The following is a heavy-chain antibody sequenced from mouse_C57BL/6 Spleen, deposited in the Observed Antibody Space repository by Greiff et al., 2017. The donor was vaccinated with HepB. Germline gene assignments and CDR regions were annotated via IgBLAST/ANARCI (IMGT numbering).Heavy chain of an antibody. V-gene: IGHV1-81*01. CDR2: IYPRSGNT. Sequence: VQLQESGAELARPGASVKLSCKASGYTFTSYGISWVKQRTGQGLEWIGEIYPRSGNTYYNEKFKGKATLTADKSSSTAYMELRSLTSEDSAVYFCARSEGYWYFDVWGTGTTVTVSS. J-gene: IGHJ1*03. CDR3: ARSEGYWYFDV. CDR1: GYTFTSYG.